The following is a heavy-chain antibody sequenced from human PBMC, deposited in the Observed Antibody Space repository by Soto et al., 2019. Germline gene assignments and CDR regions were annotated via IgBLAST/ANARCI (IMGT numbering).Heavy chain of an antibody. CDR3: ARDRRGSDALDI. V-gene: IGHV4-59*01. CDR1: GVSISSYY. D-gene: IGHD5-12*01. Sequence: SETLSLTCTVSGVSISSYYWNWIRQPPGKGLEWIGYIYFSGSTNYNPSLKSRVTISVDTSKNQFSLKLNSVTAADTALYYCARDRRGSDALDIWGQGTMVTVSS. CDR2: IYFSGST. J-gene: IGHJ3*02.